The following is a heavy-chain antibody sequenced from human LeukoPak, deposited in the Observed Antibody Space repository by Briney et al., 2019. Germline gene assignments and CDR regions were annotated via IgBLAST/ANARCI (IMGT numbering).Heavy chain of an antibody. CDR2: MNPNSANT. V-gene: IGHV1-8*01. J-gene: IGHJ4*02. Sequence: GASVKVSCKASGYTFTNYDINWVRQATGQGLEWVGWMNPNSANTGSAQKFQGRVTMTRDTSISTAYMELSSLRSEDTAIYYCARAAGDLDYWGQGTLVTVSS. CDR1: GYTFTNYD. CDR3: ARAAGDLDY.